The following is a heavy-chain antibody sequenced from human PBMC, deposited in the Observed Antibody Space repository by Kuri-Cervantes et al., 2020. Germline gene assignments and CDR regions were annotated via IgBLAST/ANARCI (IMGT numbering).Heavy chain of an antibody. Sequence: ASVKVSCKASGYTFTGYYMHWVRQAPGQGLEWMGWINPNSGGTNYAQKFQGRVTMTRDTSISTAYMELSSLRAEDTAVYYCARVRFGDYANDYWGQGTLVTVSS. D-gene: IGHD3-10*01. CDR2: INPNSGGT. J-gene: IGHJ4*02. CDR1: GYTFTGYY. V-gene: IGHV1-2*02. CDR3: ARVRFGDYANDY.